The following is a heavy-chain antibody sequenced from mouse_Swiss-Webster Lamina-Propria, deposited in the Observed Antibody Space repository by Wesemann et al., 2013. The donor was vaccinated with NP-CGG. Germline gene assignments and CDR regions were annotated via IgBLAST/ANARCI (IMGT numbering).Heavy chain of an antibody. D-gene: IGHD1-1*01. CDR3: APNYYGSSPFAY. CDR2: IHPSDSET. CDR1: GYTFTSYW. Sequence: QVQLQQSGPELVRPGASVKMSCKASGYTFTSYWMHWVKQRPGQGLEWIGMIHPSDSETRLNQKFKGKATLTSDKSSSTAYMELSSLTSEDSAVYYCAPNYYGSSPFAYWGQGTLVTVSA. V-gene: IGHV1-74*01. J-gene: IGHJ3*01.